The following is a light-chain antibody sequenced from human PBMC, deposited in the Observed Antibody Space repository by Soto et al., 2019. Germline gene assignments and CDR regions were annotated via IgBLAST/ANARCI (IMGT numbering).Light chain of an antibody. J-gene: IGLJ1*01. Sequence: QSALTQPASMSGSPGQSITISCTGTSSDVGSYNLVSWFQQHPGKVPKLLIYEVTKRPSGVSNRFSGSKSGNTASLTISGLQAEDEADYHCCSYAGSSTYVFGTGTKVTVL. CDR1: SSDVGSYNL. CDR3: CSYAGSSTYV. CDR2: EVT. V-gene: IGLV2-23*02.